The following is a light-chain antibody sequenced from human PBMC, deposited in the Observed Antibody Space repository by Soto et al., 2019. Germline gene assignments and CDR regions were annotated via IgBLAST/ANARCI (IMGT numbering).Light chain of an antibody. CDR1: QSVSSN. CDR2: GAS. Sequence: EIVMTQSPATLSVSPGERATLSCRASQSVSSNLAWYQQKPGQAPRLLIYGASTRATGIPARFSGSRSGTEVPLTISSLQSEDFPVYYCQQYNNWPPWTFGQGNKVEIK. V-gene: IGKV3-15*01. J-gene: IGKJ1*01. CDR3: QQYNNWPPWT.